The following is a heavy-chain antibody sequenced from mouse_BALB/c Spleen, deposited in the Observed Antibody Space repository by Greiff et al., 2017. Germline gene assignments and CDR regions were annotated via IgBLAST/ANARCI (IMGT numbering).Heavy chain of an antibody. CDR1: GYAFSSYW. CDR2: IYPGDGDT. Sequence: QVQLKESGAELVRPGSSVKISCKASGYAFSSYWMNWVKQRPGQGLEWIGQIYPGDGDTNYNGKFKGKATLTADKSSSTAYMQLSSLTSEDSAVYFCARYPSGYAMDYWGQGTSVTVAS. J-gene: IGHJ4*01. V-gene: IGHV1-80*01. CDR3: ARYPSGYAMDY.